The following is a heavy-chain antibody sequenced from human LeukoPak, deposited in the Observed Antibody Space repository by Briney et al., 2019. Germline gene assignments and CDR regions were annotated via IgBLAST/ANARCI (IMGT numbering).Heavy chain of an antibody. D-gene: IGHD2-8*02. CDR3: SRDLYCTVTVCHGGDDGFDI. V-gene: IGHV4-39*02. J-gene: IGHJ3*02. CDR2: IYYSGST. CDR1: GGSISSSSYY. Sequence: PSETLSLTCTVSGGSISSSSYYWGWIRQPPGKGLEWIGSIYYSGSTYYNPSLKSRVTISVDTSKNQFSLTLSSVTAADTAVYYCSRDLYCTVTVCHGGDDGFDIWGQGTLVTASS.